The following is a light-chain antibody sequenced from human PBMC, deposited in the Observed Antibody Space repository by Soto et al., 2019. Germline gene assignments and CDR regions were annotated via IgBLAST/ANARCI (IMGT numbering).Light chain of an antibody. CDR2: EVS. V-gene: IGLV2-14*01. J-gene: IGLJ2*01. CDR3: SSYTTSSTVV. Sequence: QSVLTQPASVSGSPGQSITISCTGTSSDVGTYNYVSWYQQHPGKAPKLMIYEVSNRPSGVSNRFSGSKSGNTASLTISGLQAEDEADYHCSSYTTSSTVVFGGGTKLTVL. CDR1: SSDVGTYNY.